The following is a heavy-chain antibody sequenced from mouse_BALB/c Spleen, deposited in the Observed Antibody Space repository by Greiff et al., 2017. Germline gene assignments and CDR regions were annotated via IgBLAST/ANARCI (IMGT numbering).Heavy chain of an antibody. J-gene: IGHJ3*01. CDR1: GFTFSDYY. V-gene: IGHV5-4*02. CDR3: ARDRVRYGNYPFAY. Sequence: EVQGVESGGGLVKPGGSLKLSCAASGFTFSDYYMYWVRQTPEKRLEWVATISDGGSYTYYPDSVKGRFTISRDNAKNNLYLQMSSLKSEDTAMYYCARDRVRYGNYPFAYWGQGTLVTVSA. CDR2: ISDGGSYT. D-gene: IGHD2-1*01.